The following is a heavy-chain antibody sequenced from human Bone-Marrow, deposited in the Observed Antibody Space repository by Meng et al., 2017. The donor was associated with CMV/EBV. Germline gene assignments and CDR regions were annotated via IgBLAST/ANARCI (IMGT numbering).Heavy chain of an antibody. CDR2: IYYSGST. D-gene: IGHD1-26*01. Sequence: SETLSLTCAVYGGSFSGYYWSWIRQPPGKGLEWIGYIYYSGSTNYNPSLKSRVTISVDTSKNQFSLKLSSVTAADTAVYYCARDYGIYWGQGTLVTVSS. CDR1: GGSFSGYY. J-gene: IGHJ4*02. CDR3: ARDYGIY. V-gene: IGHV4-59*01.